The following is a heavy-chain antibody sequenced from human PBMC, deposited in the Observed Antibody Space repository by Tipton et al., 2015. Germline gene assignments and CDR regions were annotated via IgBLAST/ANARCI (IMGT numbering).Heavy chain of an antibody. CDR1: GGSISSYY. D-gene: IGHD3-22*01. CDR3: ARGDYYDTLDY. Sequence: TLSLTCTVSGGSISSYYWSWIRQPPGRGLEWIGYIYYRGSTNYNPSLKSRVTIPVDTSKNHFSLKLSSVTAADTAVYYCARGDYYDTLDYWGQGTLVTVSS. CDR2: IYYRGST. V-gene: IGHV4-59*12. J-gene: IGHJ4*02.